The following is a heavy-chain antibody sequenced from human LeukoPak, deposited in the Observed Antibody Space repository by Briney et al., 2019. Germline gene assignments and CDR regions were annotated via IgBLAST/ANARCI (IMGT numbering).Heavy chain of an antibody. CDR3: ATITTGL. V-gene: IGHV3-74*03. CDR1: GFTFSSSW. J-gene: IGHJ3*01. CDR2: INSNGSST. D-gene: IGHD3-22*01. Sequence: GGSLRLSCAVSGFTFSSSWMQWARQAPGKGLVWVSRINSNGSSTTYADSVKGRFTISRDNAKNTLYLQMNSLRAEDTAVYYCATITTGLWGQGTMVTVSS.